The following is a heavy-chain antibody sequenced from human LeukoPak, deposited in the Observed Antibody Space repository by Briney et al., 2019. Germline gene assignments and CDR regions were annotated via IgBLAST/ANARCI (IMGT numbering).Heavy chain of an antibody. Sequence: SETLSLTCTVSGGSISSYYWSWIRQPPGKGLEWIGYIYYSGSTNYNPSLKSRVTISVDTSKNQFSLKLSSVTAADAAVDYCAGGGGYLYYWGQGTLVTVSS. CDR2: IYYSGST. CDR1: GGSISSYY. V-gene: IGHV4-59*08. CDR3: AGGGGYLYY. D-gene: IGHD3-22*01. J-gene: IGHJ4*02.